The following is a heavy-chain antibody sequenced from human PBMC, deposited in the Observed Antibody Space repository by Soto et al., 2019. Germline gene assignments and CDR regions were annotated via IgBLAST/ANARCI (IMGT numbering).Heavy chain of an antibody. CDR1: GYTFTSYG. J-gene: IGHJ6*02. Sequence: ASVKVSCKASGYTFTSYGISWVRQAPGQGLEWMGWISAYNGNTNYAQKLQGRVTMTTDTSTSTAYMELRSLRSDDTAVYYCARVGLTRVVTPLDYYYGMDVWGQGTTVTVSS. CDR3: ARVGLTRVVTPLDYYYGMDV. V-gene: IGHV1-18*04. CDR2: ISAYNGNT. D-gene: IGHD2-21*02.